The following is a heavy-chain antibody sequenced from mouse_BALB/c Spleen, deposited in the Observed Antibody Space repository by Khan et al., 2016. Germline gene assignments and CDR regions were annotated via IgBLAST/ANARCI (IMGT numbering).Heavy chain of an antibody. V-gene: IGHV5-4*02. J-gene: IGHJ1*01. D-gene: IGHD2-5*01. CDR1: GFTFSDYY. Sequence: EVELVESGGGLVKPGGSLKLSCAASGFTFSDYYMYWVRQTPEKRLEWVATISDGGAYTYYSDRVKGRFTIPRDNAKNNLYLQMSSLKSEDTAMYYCARTYSNYGDFDVWGAGTTVTVSS. CDR2: ISDGGAYT. CDR3: ARTYSNYGDFDV.